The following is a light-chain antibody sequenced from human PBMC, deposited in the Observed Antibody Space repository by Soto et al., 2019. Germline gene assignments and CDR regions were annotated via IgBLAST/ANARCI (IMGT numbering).Light chain of an antibody. CDR3: QNYDSATSCT. V-gene: IGKV1-27*01. Sequence: DIQMTQSPSSLAASVGDRVTITCRASQGISNYLAWYQQKPGKAPKLLIYAASTLQSGVPSRFSGSGSGTEFTLIISSLQPEDVATYYCQNYDSATSCTFGQGTKVEIK. J-gene: IGKJ1*01. CDR2: AAS. CDR1: QGISNY.